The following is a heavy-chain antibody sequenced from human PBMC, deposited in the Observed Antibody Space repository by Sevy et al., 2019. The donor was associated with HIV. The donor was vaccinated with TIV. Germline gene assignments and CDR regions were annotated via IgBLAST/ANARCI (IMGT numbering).Heavy chain of an antibody. CDR3: AREGCTKPHDY. Sequence: GGSLRLSCSASGFTFSKYSMSWVRQPPGKGLEWVSTLAFGCGEINYADSVKGRFTISRDNSKSSVYLQMNNLRPEDTAVYYCAREGCTKPHDYWGQGTLVTVSS. V-gene: IGHV3-23*01. CDR1: GFTFSKYS. CDR2: LAFGCGEI. D-gene: IGHD2-8*01. J-gene: IGHJ4*02.